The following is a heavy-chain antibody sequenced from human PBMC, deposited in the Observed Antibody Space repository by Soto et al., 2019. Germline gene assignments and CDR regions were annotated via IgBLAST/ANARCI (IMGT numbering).Heavy chain of an antibody. D-gene: IGHD2-15*01. J-gene: IGHJ4*02. V-gene: IGHV4-34*01. CDR1: GGSFSGYY. Sequence: SETLSLTCAVYGGSFSGYYWSWIRQPPGKGLEWIGEINHSGSTNYNPSLKSRVTISVDTSKNQFSLKLSSVTAADTAVYYCARSSGWFTAPYFDYWGQGTLVTVSS. CDR3: ARSSGWFTAPYFDY. CDR2: INHSGST.